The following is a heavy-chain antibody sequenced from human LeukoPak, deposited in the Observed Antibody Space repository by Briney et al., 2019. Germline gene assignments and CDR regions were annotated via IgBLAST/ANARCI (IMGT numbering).Heavy chain of an antibody. Sequence: PSETLSPTCTVSGGSISSYYWSWIRQPPGKGLEWIGYIYYSGSTNYNPSLKSRVTISVDTSKNQFSLKLSSVTAADTAVYYCARAGRFSSSEKRWFDPWGQGTLVTVSS. CDR2: IYYSGST. J-gene: IGHJ5*02. CDR3: ARAGRFSSSEKRWFDP. V-gene: IGHV4-59*01. D-gene: IGHD6-13*01. CDR1: GGSISSYY.